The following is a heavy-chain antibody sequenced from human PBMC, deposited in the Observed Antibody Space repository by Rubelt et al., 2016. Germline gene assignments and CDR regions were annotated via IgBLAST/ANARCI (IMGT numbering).Heavy chain of an antibody. J-gene: IGHJ3*02. D-gene: IGHD3-16*01. V-gene: IGHV3-48*04. Sequence: VQLVESGGGLEQPGGSLRLSCAVSGFRFNSFSINWVRQAPGKGLEWVSYISGSGDTTYYADSVRGRFTIPRDNAKNSVILQMDSLRAEGTAVYYCAIGRIMLREEAFDIWGKGTVVTVSS. CDR2: ISGSGDTT. CDR3: AIGRIMLREEAFDI. CDR1: GFRFNSFS.